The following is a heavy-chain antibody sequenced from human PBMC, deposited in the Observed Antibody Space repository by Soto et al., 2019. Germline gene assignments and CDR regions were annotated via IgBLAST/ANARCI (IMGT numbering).Heavy chain of an antibody. V-gene: IGHV3-30*03. Sequence: GGSLRLSCAASGFTFSSDGMHWVRQAPGKGLEWVAVISYDGSNKYYADSVKGRFTISRDNSKNTLYLQMNSLRAEDTAVYYCARDLDDAFDIWGQGTMVTVSS. CDR1: GFTFSSDG. D-gene: IGHD3-3*01. CDR3: ARDLDDAFDI. CDR2: ISYDGSNK. J-gene: IGHJ3*02.